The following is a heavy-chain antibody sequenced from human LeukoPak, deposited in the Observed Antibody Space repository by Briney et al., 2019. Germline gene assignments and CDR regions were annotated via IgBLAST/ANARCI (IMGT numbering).Heavy chain of an antibody. J-gene: IGHJ4*02. V-gene: IGHV4-4*07. CDR1: GGSISSYY. CDR3: ARVFRSSWYVYFDY. CDR2: MYISGST. Sequence: PSETLSLTCTVSGGSISSYYWSWIRQPAGKGLEWIGHMYISGSTNYNPSLKSRVTMSLDTSKNRFSLKLSSVTAADTAVYYCARVFRSSWYVYFDYWGQGTLVTVSS. D-gene: IGHD6-13*01.